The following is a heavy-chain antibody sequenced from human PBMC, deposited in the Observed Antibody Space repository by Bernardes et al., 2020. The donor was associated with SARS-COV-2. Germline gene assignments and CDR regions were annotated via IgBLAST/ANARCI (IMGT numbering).Heavy chain of an antibody. Sequence: SETLSLTCTVSGGSIGSYYWAWIRQPPGKGLEWIGYIYYSGSTNYNPSLKSRVTISVDRSQNQFSLNLSSVTPADTAVYHCARDLSHLVRRGFDLWGRGTLVTVSS. V-gene: IGHV4-59*01. CDR1: GGSIGSYY. J-gene: IGHJ2*01. D-gene: IGHD3-10*01. CDR2: IYYSGST. CDR3: ARDLSHLVRRGFDL.